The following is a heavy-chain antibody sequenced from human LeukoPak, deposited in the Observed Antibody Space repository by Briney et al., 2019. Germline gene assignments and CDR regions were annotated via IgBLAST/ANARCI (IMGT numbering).Heavy chain of an antibody. Sequence: GASVKVSCKASGYTFTSYAMNWVRQAPGQGLEWMGWINTNTGHPTYAQGFTGRFVFSLDTSVSTAYLQISSLKAEDTAVYYCARVGAVVPAAIYWFDPWGQGTLVTVSS. CDR2: INTNTGHP. D-gene: IGHD2-2*01. CDR1: GYTFTSYA. J-gene: IGHJ5*02. V-gene: IGHV7-4-1*02. CDR3: ARVGAVVPAAIYWFDP.